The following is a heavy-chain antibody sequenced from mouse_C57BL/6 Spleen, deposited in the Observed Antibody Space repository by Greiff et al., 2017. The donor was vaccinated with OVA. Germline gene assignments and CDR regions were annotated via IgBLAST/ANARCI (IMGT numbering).Heavy chain of an antibody. CDR1: GYSFTGYY. CDR3: ARYLPYFDY. Sequence: EVKLEESGPELVKPGASVKISCKASGYSFTGYYMNWVKQSPEKSLEWIGEINPSTGGTTSNQKFKAKATLTVDKSSSTAYMQLKSLTSEDSAVYYCARYLPYFDYWGQGTTLTVSS. CDR2: INPSTGGT. V-gene: IGHV1-42*01. D-gene: IGHD5-1*01. J-gene: IGHJ2*01.